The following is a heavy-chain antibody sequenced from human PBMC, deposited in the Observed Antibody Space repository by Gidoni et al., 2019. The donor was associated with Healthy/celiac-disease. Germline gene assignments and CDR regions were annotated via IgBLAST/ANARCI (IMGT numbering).Heavy chain of an antibody. CDR3: ASQPNKYSSSWYDGFD. CDR1: GFTVSSNY. D-gene: IGHD6-13*01. V-gene: IGHV3-66*04. CDR2: IDSGGST. J-gene: IGHJ4*02. Sequence: EVQLVESGGGLVQPGGSLRLSCAASGFTVSSNYMSWVRQAPGKGLEWVSVIDSGGSTYYADSVKGRFTISRDNSKNTLYLQMNSLRAEDTAVYYCASQPNKYSSSWYDGFDWGQGTLVTVSS.